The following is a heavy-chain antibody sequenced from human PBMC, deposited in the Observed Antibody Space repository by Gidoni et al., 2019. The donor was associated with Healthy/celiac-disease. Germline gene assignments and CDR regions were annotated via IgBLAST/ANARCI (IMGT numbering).Heavy chain of an antibody. J-gene: IGHJ6*02. D-gene: IGHD2-21*02. Sequence: QVQLVESGGGVVQPGLSLRLSCAASGFPFGSSAMHWVRQAPGKGLEWLAVISYDGSNKYYADSVKGRFTISRDNSKNTLYLQMNSLRAEDTAVYYCARDLVTADLYYYYGMDVWGQGTTVTVSS. CDR1: GFPFGSSA. V-gene: IGHV3-30-3*01. CDR2: ISYDGSNK. CDR3: ARDLVTADLYYYYGMDV.